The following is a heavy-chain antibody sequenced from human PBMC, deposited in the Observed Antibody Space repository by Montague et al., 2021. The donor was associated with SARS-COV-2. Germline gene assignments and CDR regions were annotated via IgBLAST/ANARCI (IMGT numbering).Heavy chain of an antibody. CDR1: GFTFSSYG. CDR3: ARDYPRGGILTVYYYYIDV. CDR2: IWYDGSNK. Sequence: SLRLSCAASGFTFSSYGMHWVRQAPGKGLEWVAVIWYDGSNKYYADSVKGRFTISRDNSKNTLYLQMNSLRAEDTAVYYCARDYPRGGILTVYYYYIDVWGKGTTVTVSS. V-gene: IGHV3-33*01. D-gene: IGHD3-9*01. J-gene: IGHJ6*03.